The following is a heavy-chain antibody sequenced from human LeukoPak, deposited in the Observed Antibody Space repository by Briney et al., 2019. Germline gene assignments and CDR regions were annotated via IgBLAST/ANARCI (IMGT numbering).Heavy chain of an antibody. CDR3: AGATVTNPFRFFDY. J-gene: IGHJ4*02. CDR2: IYSSGAT. D-gene: IGHD4-17*01. Sequence: GGSLRLSCAASGFSVSNNYMNWVRQAPGKGLEWVSVIYSSGATYYADSVKGRFTISRDISRNTLYLQMNSLRAEDTAVYFCAGATVTNPFRFFDYRGQGSLVTVSS. CDR1: GFSVSNNY. V-gene: IGHV3-53*01.